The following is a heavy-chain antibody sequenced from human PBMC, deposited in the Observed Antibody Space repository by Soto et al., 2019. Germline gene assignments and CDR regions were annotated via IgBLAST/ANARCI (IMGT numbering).Heavy chain of an antibody. CDR1: GYSFTSYW. CDR2: IDPSDSYT. J-gene: IGHJ5*02. D-gene: IGHD1-1*01. Sequence: VESLKISCKGSGYSFTSYWSSWVRQMPGKGLERMGRIDPSDSYTNYSPSFHVHVTISADKSISTAYLQWSSLKASDTPMYYFARRKTLAYNGNDENWFDGWGQGTLV. V-gene: IGHV5-10-1*01. CDR3: ARRKTLAYNGNDENWFDG.